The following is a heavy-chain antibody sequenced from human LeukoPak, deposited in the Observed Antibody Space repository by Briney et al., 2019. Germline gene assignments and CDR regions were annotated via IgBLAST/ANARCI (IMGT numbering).Heavy chain of an antibody. J-gene: IGHJ4*02. CDR3: ARHMGYCSSTSCYGSAGAPFDY. CDR2: ISYDGSNK. CDR1: GFTFSSYA. Sequence: GGSLRLSCAASGFTFSSYAMHWVRQAPGKGLEWVAVISYDGSNKYYADSVKGRFTISRDNSKNTLYLQMNSLRAEDTAVYYCARHMGYCSSTSCYGSAGAPFDYWGQGTLVTVSS. V-gene: IGHV3-30-3*01. D-gene: IGHD2-2*01.